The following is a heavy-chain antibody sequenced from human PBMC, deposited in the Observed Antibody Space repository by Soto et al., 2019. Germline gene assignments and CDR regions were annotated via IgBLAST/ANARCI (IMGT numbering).Heavy chain of an antibody. J-gene: IGHJ4*02. Sequence: QVQLMQSGAEVRKPGASVRLSCETSGYNFNQYYIHWVRQAPGQGLEWMGIINLRGGTTEYALMFRGRDTVTGDTATKTAYMELRSLKSDDTAKYFCARGPEDSDVPRWDYWCQGTLVTVSA. V-gene: IGHV1-46*02. D-gene: IGHD1-26*01. CDR2: INLRGGTT. CDR3: ARGPEDSDVPRWDY. CDR1: GYNFNQYY.